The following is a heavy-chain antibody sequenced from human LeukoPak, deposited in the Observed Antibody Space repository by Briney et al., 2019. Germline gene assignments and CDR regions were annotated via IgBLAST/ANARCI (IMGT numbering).Heavy chain of an antibody. CDR2: VLKSGST. CDR1: GFSLSGYA. J-gene: IGHJ5*02. Sequence: QPGGSLRLSCVASGFSLSGYAMSWVRQAPGKGPEWVSGVLKSGSTFYSDSVKGRFTISRDSSTNTLYLQMNSLRSEDTAIYSCAKDLTFGDGRWEFVPWGQGTLVTVSS. V-gene: IGHV3-23*01. D-gene: IGHD4-17*01. CDR3: AKDLTFGDGRWEFVP.